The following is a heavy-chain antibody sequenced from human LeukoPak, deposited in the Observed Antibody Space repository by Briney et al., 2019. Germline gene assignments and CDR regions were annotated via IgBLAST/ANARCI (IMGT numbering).Heavy chain of an antibody. CDR3: ARGASGGNFDY. J-gene: IGHJ4*02. CDR1: GGTFSSYA. V-gene: IGHV1-69*06. D-gene: IGHD3-10*01. Sequence: ASVKVSCKASGGTFSSYAISWVRQAPGQGLERMGGIIPIFGTTNYAQKFQGRVTITADKSTSTAYMELSSLGSEDTAVYYCARGASGGNFDYWGQGTLVTVSS. CDR2: IIPIFGTT.